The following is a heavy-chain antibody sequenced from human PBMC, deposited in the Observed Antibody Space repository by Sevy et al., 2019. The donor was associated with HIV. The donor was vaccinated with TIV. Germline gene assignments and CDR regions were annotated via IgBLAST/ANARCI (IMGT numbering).Heavy chain of an antibody. CDR1: GDSVSSNSAA. Sequence: QSQTLSLTCAISGDSVSSNSAAWNWIRQSPSRGLEWLGRTYYRSKWYNDYAVSVKSRISINPDTSKNQFSLQLNSVTPEDTAVYFWATGIPEWELGGHWFDPWGQGTLVTVSS. J-gene: IGHJ5*02. V-gene: IGHV6-1*01. CDR2: TYYRSKWYN. CDR3: ATGIPEWELGGHWFDP. D-gene: IGHD1-26*01.